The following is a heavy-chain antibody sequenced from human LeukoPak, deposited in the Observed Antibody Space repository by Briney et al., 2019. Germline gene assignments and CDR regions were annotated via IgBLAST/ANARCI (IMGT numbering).Heavy chain of an antibody. J-gene: IGHJ4*02. CDR1: GGSISSNY. CDR3: ARYSAPVTSIDY. CDR2: IYHSGST. Sequence: SETLSLTCTVSGGSISSNYWSWIRQPPGKGLEWIGYIYHSGSTNYNPSLKSRVTISVDTSKNRFSLMLSSVTAADTAVYYCARYSAPVTSIDYWGQGTLVTVSS. V-gene: IGHV4-59*01. D-gene: IGHD2-21*02.